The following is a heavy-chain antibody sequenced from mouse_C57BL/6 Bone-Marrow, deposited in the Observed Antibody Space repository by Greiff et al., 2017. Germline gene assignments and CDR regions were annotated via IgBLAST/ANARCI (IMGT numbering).Heavy chain of an antibody. Sequence: VKLMESGPGLVQPSQSLSITCTVSGFSLTSYGVHWVRQSPGQGLEWLGVLWSGGSTDYNAAFISSLSISKVNSKSQVFLKMNSLQADDTAIYYCARKGDGYYEGIDYWGQGTSVTVSS. CDR2: LWSGGST. V-gene: IGHV2-2*01. D-gene: IGHD2-3*01. CDR3: ARKGDGYYEGIDY. J-gene: IGHJ4*01. CDR1: GFSLTSYG.